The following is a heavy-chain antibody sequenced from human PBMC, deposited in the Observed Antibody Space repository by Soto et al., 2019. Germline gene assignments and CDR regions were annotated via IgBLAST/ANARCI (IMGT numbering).Heavy chain of an antibody. D-gene: IGHD2-2*01. V-gene: IGHV3-33*01. CDR3: ARVGYCSSTSCLPESAFDY. Sequence: GGSLRLSCAASGFTFSSYGMHWVRQAPGKWLEWVAVIWYDGSNKYYADSVKGRFTISRDNSKNTLYLQMNSLRAEDTAVYYCARVGYCSSTSCLPESAFDYWGQGTLVTVSS. J-gene: IGHJ4*02. CDR2: IWYDGSNK. CDR1: GFTFSSYG.